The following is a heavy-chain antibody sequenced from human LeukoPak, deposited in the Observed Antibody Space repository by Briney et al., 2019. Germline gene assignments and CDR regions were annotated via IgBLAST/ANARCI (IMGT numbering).Heavy chain of an antibody. CDR3: ARQISRSGRFNYYFDY. J-gene: IGHJ4*02. CDR2: INHSGST. V-gene: IGHV4-34*01. Sequence: SETLSLTCAVYGGSLSGYYWSWIRQPPGKGLEWIGEINHSGSTNYNPSLKSRVTISVDTSKNQFSLNLSSVTAADTAVNYCARQISRSGRFNYYFDYWGQGTLVTVSS. CDR1: GGSLSGYY. D-gene: IGHD3-10*01.